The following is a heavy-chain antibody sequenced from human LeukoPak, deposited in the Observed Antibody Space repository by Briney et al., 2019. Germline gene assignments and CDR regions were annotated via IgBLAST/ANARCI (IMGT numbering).Heavy chain of an antibody. V-gene: IGHV4-34*01. CDR2: INHSGST. J-gene: IGHJ6*02. CDR3: ARGDYYYGMDV. CDR1: GGPFSGYY. Sequence: SETVSLTCAVYGGPFSGYYWSWIRQPPGKGLEWIGEINHSGSTNYNPSLKSRVTISVDTSKNQFSLKLSSVTAADTAVYYCARGDYYYGMDVWGQGTAVTVSS.